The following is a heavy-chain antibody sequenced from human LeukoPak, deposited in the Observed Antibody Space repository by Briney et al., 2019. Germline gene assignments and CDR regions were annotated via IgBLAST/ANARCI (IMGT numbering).Heavy chain of an antibody. J-gene: IGHJ6*03. D-gene: IGHD3-16*01. Sequence: GGSLRLSCAASGFTFDDFALTWVRQSPEKGLEWVSGINWDGTATGYADSVKGQFTISRDNAKNSLYLQMNSLRAEDSALYYCTRGGFGAHYYYYMDVWGKGTTVTVSS. CDR1: GFTFDDFA. CDR3: TRGGFGAHYYYYMDV. CDR2: INWDGTAT. V-gene: IGHV3-20*04.